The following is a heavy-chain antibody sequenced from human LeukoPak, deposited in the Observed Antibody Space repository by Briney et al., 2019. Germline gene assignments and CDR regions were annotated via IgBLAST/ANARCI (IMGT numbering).Heavy chain of an antibody. CDR3: ARDYCSSTSCYLVY. CDR1: GFTFSNYA. V-gene: IGHV3-30*04. CDR2: ISYDGSNK. D-gene: IGHD2-2*01. J-gene: IGHJ4*02. Sequence: GGSLRLSCAASGFTFSNYAMHWVRQAPGKGLEWVAVISYDGSNKYYADSVKGRFTISRDNSKNTLYLQMNCLRAEDTAVYYCARDYCSSTSCYLVYWGQGTLVTVSS.